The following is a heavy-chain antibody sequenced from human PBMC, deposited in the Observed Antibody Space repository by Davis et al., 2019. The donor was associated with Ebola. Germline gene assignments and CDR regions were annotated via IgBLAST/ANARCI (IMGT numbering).Heavy chain of an antibody. V-gene: IGHV3-30-3*01. CDR1: RFTFSNYA. CDR2: ISYDGSNK. CDR3: ANVDTALDY. J-gene: IGHJ4*02. D-gene: IGHD5-18*01. Sequence: GESLKISCAASRFTFSNYAMSWVRQAPGKGLEWVAVISYDGSNKYYADSVKGRFTISRDNSKNTLYLQMNSLRAEDTAVYYCANVDTALDYWGQGTLVTVSS.